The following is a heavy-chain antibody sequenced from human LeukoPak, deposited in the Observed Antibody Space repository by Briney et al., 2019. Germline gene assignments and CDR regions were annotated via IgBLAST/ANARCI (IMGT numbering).Heavy chain of an antibody. Sequence: SGTLSLTCTVSGGSISSGGYYWNWIRQHPGKGLEWIGYIYYSGSTYYNPSLKSRVTISVDTSKNQFSLKLSSVTAADTAVYYCARASDGLYYYYYGMDVWGQGTTVTVSS. CDR3: ARASDGLYYYYYGMDV. CDR1: GGSISSGGYY. J-gene: IGHJ6*02. V-gene: IGHV4-31*03. D-gene: IGHD2-2*01. CDR2: IYYSGST.